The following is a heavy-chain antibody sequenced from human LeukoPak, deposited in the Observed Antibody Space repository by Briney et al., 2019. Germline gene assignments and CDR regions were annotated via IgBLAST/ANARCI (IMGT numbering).Heavy chain of an antibody. Sequence: PGGSLRLSCAASGFTFSSYEMNWVRQAPGKGLEWVSYISSSGSTIYYADSVKGRFTISRDNSKNSLYLQMNTLRAEDTALYYCARGGRANGVYDAFDIWGQGTIVTVSS. CDR3: ARGGRANGVYDAFDI. CDR1: GFTFSSYE. CDR2: ISSSGSTI. V-gene: IGHV3-48*03. D-gene: IGHD2-8*01. J-gene: IGHJ3*02.